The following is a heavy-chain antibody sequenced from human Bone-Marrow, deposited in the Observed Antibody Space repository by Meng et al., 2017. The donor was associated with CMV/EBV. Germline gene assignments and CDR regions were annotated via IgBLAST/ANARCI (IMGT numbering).Heavy chain of an antibody. V-gene: IGHV1-46*01. CDR3: ARERTPYYDFWSGYRWFDP. J-gene: IGHJ5*02. CDR2: IKPSGGST. D-gene: IGHD3-3*01. CDR1: TFTSYY. Sequence: TFTSYYMHWVRQAPGQGLEWMGIIKPSGGSTSYAQKCQGRVTMTRDTSTSTVYMELSSLRSEDTAVYYCARERTPYYDFWSGYRWFDPWGQGTLVTVSS.